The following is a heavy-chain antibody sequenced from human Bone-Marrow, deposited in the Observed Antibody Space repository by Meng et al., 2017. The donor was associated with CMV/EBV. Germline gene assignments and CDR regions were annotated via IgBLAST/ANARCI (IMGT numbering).Heavy chain of an antibody. CDR1: GFTFSSYG. CDR3: ARAKVAAGSFDY. D-gene: IGHD6-13*01. Sequence: GESLKISCAASGFTFSSYGMHWVRQAPGKGLEWVAFIRYDGSNKYYADSVKGRFTISRDNSKNTLYLQMNSLRAEDTAVYYCARAKVAAGSFDYWGQGTLVTVSS. V-gene: IGHV3-30*02. J-gene: IGHJ4*02. CDR2: IRYDGSNK.